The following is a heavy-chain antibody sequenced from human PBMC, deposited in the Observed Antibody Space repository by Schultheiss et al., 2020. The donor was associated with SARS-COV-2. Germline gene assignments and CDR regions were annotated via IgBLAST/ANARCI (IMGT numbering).Heavy chain of an antibody. D-gene: IGHD3-22*01. CDR1: GFTVSSNE. J-gene: IGHJ4*02. V-gene: IGHV3-38-3*01. Sequence: GGSLRLSCAASGFTVSSNEMSWVRQAPGKGLEWVSSISGGSTYYADSRKGRFTISRDNSKNTLHLQMNSLRAEDTAVYYCARDGPYFSDSGREDYWGQGTLVTVSS. CDR3: ARDGPYFSDSGREDY. CDR2: ISGGST.